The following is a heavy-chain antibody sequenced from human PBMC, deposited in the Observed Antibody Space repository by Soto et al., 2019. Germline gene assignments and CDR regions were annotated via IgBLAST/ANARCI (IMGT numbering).Heavy chain of an antibody. J-gene: IGHJ6*02. CDR3: ASSPCGGDCYSFVPGTYYYYGMDV. Sequence: SETLSLTCTVSGGSISSYYWSWIRQPLGKGLEWIGYIYYSGSANYNPSLKSRVTISVDMSKNQFSLKLSSVTAADTAVYYCASSPCGGDCYSFVPGTYYYYGMDVWGQGTTVTVSS. CDR2: IYYSGSA. V-gene: IGHV4-59*01. D-gene: IGHD2-21*02. CDR1: GGSISSYY.